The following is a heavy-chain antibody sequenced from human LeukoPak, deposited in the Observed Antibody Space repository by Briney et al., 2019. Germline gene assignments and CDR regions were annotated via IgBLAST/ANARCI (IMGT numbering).Heavy chain of an antibody. D-gene: IGHD6-13*01. CDR3: ARVTTSSYSSSWYWGVDV. Sequence: ASVKLSCKASGYTFTSYCISWVRQAPGQGREWMGWISAYNGNTNYAQKLQGRVTMTTDTSTSTAYMELRSLRSDDTAVYYCARVTTSSYSSSWYWGVDVWGQGTTVTVSS. J-gene: IGHJ6*02. V-gene: IGHV1-18*01. CDR2: ISAYNGNT. CDR1: GYTFTSYC.